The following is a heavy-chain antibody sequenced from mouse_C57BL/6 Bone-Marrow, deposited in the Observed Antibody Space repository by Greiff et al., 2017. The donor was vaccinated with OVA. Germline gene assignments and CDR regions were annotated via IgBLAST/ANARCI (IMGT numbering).Heavy chain of an antibody. V-gene: IGHV14-4*01. D-gene: IGHD1-1*01. CDR2: IDPENGDT. J-gene: IGHJ2*01. Sequence: EVQRVESGAELVRPGASVKLSCTASGFTIKDDYMHWVKQRPEQGLEWIGWIDPENGDTEYASKFQGKATITADTSSNTAYLQLSSLTSEDTAVYYCATVVADYWGQGTTLTVSS. CDR1: GFTIKDDY. CDR3: ATVVADY.